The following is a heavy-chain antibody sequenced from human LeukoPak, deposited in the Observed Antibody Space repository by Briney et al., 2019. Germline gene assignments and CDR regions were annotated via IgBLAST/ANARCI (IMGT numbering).Heavy chain of an antibody. Sequence: GGSLRLSCAASGFIFTGYFMSWVRQAPGKGLEWVASIKHDGSEKYYVDSVRGRFTISRDNAKNSLYLQMNSLRAEDTAVYYCARIDDYGDYVDYWGQGTLVTVYS. CDR3: ARIDDYGDYVDY. D-gene: IGHD4-17*01. CDR2: IKHDGSEK. CDR1: GFIFTGYF. V-gene: IGHV3-7*01. J-gene: IGHJ4*02.